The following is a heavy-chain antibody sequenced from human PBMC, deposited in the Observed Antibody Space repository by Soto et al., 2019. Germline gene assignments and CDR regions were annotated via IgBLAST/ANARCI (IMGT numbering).Heavy chain of an antibody. V-gene: IGHV1-69*13. J-gene: IGHJ6*02. CDR2: IIPIFGTA. D-gene: IGHD1-1*01. Sequence: ASVKVSCKASGGTFSSYAISWVREAPGQGLEWMGGIIPIFGTANYAQKFQGRVTITADESTSTAYMELSSLRSEDTAVYYCARGRPSWNDRYGMDVWGQGTTVTVSS. CDR3: ARGRPSWNDRYGMDV. CDR1: GGTFSSYA.